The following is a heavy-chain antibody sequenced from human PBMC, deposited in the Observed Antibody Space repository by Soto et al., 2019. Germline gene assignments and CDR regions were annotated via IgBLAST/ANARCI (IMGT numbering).Heavy chain of an antibody. CDR3: ARDLRRVLDY. J-gene: IGHJ4*02. D-gene: IGHD6-25*01. CDR1: RGSISGYY. V-gene: IGHV4-59*01. CDR2: VYFKGNI. Sequence: SETLSLTCTVSRGSISGYYWSWIRQPPGKALEWIGYVYFKGNINYNPSLKSRVTMSVDTSKNQFSLKLSSVTAADTAVYYCARDLRRVLDYWGQGILVTVSS.